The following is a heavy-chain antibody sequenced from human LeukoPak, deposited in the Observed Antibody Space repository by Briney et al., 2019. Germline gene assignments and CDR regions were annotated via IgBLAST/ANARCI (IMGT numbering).Heavy chain of an antibody. V-gene: IGHV4-59*12. CDR3: ARGRLHSLVVVHDWFDP. CDR2: IYYSRST. CDR1: GGSISSYY. D-gene: IGHD3-22*01. J-gene: IGHJ5*02. Sequence: PSETLSLTCTVSGGSISSYYGSWIRQPPGKGLEWIGYIYYSRSTNYNPSLKSRLTISIDTSKNQFSVRQSSVTRADSAVFYCARGRLHSLVVVHDWFDPWGQGTLVTVSS.